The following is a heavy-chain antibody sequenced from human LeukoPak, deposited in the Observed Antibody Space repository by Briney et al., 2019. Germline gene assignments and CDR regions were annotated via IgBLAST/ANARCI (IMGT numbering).Heavy chain of an antibody. CDR3: ARAPSTDYGDYDFDY. D-gene: IGHD4-17*01. CDR2: INTNTGNP. CDR1: GGTFSSYA. V-gene: IGHV7-4-1*02. J-gene: IGHJ4*02. Sequence: ASVKVSCKASGGTFSSYAISWVRQAPGQGLEWMGWINTNTGNPTYAQGFTGRFVFSLDTSVSTAYLQISSLKAEDTAVYYCARAPSTDYGDYDFDYWGQGTLVTVSS.